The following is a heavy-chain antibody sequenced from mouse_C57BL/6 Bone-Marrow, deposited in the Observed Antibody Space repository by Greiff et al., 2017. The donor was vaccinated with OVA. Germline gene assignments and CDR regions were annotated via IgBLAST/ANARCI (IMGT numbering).Heavy chain of an antibody. Sequence: EVMLVESGGGLVQPGGSLKLSCAASGFTFSDYYMYWVRQTPEKRLEWVAYISNGGGSTYYPDTVKGRFTISRDNAKNTLYLQMSRLKSEDTAMYYCARSPHLYYFDDWGQGTTLTVSS. CDR2: ISNGGGST. CDR3: ARSPHLYYFDD. J-gene: IGHJ2*01. V-gene: IGHV5-12*01. CDR1: GFTFSDYY.